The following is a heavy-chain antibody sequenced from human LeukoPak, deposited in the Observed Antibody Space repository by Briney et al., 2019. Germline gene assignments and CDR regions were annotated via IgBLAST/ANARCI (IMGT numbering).Heavy chain of an antibody. CDR3: AAVSGSYTLLDC. CDR2: IDPDDGET. V-gene: IGHV1-24*01. CDR1: GYTLTELS. D-gene: IGHD1-26*01. J-gene: IGHJ4*02. Sequence: GASVKVSCKVSGYTLTELSMHWVRQASGKGLEWRGGIDPDDGETIYAPKFQVRVTMTEDTSTGTAYLELSGLRSDDTAVYYCAAVSGSYTLLDCWGQGTPVTVSS.